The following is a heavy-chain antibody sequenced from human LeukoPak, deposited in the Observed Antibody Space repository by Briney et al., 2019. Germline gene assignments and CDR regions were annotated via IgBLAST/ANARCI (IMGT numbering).Heavy chain of an antibody. V-gene: IGHV3-23*01. CDR3: AKGLSSGWYDFDH. CDR2: ISATGSNT. Sequence: GGSLRLSCAPSGFTFCNYGIIWVRQAPGEGLQWVSFISATGSNTYYAESVKGRFTISRDNPRSTVFLHMSSLRVDDTGVYYCAKGLSSGWYDFDHWGQGTLVSVSS. D-gene: IGHD6-19*01. J-gene: IGHJ4*02. CDR1: GFTFCNYG.